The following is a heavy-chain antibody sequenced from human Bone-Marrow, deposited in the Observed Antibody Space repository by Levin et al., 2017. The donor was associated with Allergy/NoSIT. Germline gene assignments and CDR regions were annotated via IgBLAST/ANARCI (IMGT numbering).Heavy chain of an antibody. J-gene: IGHJ4*02. CDR3: ASGRGYSISGGFDF. V-gene: IGHV3-74*03. CDR1: GLTSSNYW. CDR2: INSDGTST. D-gene: IGHD6-6*01. Sequence: EGSLRLSCAASGLTSSNYWVHWVRQAPGKGLEWVSRINSDGTSTAYADSVKGRFTISRDNAKSTLSLQMNSLRVEDTAVYYCASGRGYSISGGFDFWGQGTRVTVSS.